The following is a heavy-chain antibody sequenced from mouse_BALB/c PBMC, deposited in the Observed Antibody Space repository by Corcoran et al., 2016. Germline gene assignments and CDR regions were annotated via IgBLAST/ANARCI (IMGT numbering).Heavy chain of an antibody. CDR2: INPYHDGT. V-gene: IGHV1S136*01. D-gene: IGHD2-14*01. J-gene: IGHJ1*01. Sequence: EVQLQQSEPELVNPRASVKMSCTASGYTFTRYVMHWVKQKSGQGLAWIGYINPYHDGTKYNEKFKGKATLPTDKSSSTAYMELSSLTSEDSAFYYCARYDWDFDVWGAGTTVTVSS. CDR1: GYTFTRYV. CDR3: ARYDWDFDV.